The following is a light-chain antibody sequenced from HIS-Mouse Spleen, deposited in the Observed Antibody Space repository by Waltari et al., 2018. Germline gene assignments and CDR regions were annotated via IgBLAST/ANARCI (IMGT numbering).Light chain of an antibody. V-gene: IGLV2-11*01. CDR3: CSYAGSYPVV. Sequence: QSAPTQPRSVSGSPGQSVTISHTGTRSDVGGYNYVSWYQTHPGKAPQLMIYDDSKRPSGVPDRFSGSKSGNTASLTISGLQAEDEADYYCCSYAGSYPVVFGGGTKLTVL. J-gene: IGLJ2*01. CDR2: DDS. CDR1: RSDVGGYNY.